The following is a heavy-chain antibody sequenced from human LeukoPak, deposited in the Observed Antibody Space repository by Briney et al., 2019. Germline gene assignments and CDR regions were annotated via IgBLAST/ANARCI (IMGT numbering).Heavy chain of an antibody. CDR1: GGSISSYY. CDR2: INHSGST. CDR3: ARSRKRTKLDY. J-gene: IGHJ4*02. V-gene: IGHV4-34*01. D-gene: IGHD1-1*01. Sequence: SETLSLTCTVSGGSISSYYWSWIRQPAGKGLEWIGEINHSGSTNYNPSLKSRVTISVDTSKNQFSLKLSSVTAADTAVYYCARSRKRTKLDYWGQGTLVTVSS.